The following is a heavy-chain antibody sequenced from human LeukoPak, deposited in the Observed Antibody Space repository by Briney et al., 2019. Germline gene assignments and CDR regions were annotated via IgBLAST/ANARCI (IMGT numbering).Heavy chain of an antibody. V-gene: IGHV3-23*01. CDR2: ISGSGGST. D-gene: IGHD2/OR15-2a*01. Sequence: PGGSLRLSCAASGFTFTSYAMSWVRQAPGKRREWGSAISGSGGSTYYAESVKGRFTISRDNSKNTLYLQMNSLRAEDTAVYYCAKDPLVNSQEYFDYWGQGTLVTVSS. CDR3: AKDPLVNSQEYFDY. J-gene: IGHJ4*02. CDR1: GFTFTSYA.